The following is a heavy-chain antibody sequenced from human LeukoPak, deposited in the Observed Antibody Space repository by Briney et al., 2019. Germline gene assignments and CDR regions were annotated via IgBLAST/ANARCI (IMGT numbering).Heavy chain of an antibody. CDR1: GGSISSYY. Sequence: PSETLSLTCTVSGGSISSYYWSWIRQLPGKGLEWIGYIYYSGSTNYNPSLKSRVTISVDTSKNQFSLKLSSVTAADTAVYYCARYYYDSSGYPDIDYWGQGTLVTVSS. CDR3: ARYYYDSSGYPDIDY. V-gene: IGHV4-59*01. D-gene: IGHD3-22*01. CDR2: IYYSGST. J-gene: IGHJ4*02.